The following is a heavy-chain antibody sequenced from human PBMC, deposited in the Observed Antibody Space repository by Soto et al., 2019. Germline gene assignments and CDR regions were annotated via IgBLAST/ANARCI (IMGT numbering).Heavy chain of an antibody. CDR2: LSPIFDTA. J-gene: IGHJ4*02. CDR3: AREKGERVSHRAHFDL. D-gene: IGHD3-10*01. Sequence: QGQLVQSGAEVKKPRSSVKVSCKASGDSFSMFEITWVRQAPGQGLAWMGGLSPIFDTALYAEKFQGRVTISADESMNPGYMELSSPRSDDTAVYYCAREKGERVSHRAHFDLGCQGTVVTVSS. CDR1: GDSFSMFE. V-gene: IGHV1-69*01.